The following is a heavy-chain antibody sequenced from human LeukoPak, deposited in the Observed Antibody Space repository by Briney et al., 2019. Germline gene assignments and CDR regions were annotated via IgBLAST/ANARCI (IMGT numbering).Heavy chain of an antibody. CDR1: GGSISSGGYY. D-gene: IGHD6-6*01. CDR3: ARVGGPRGKEQLLRAGDAFDI. Sequence: SETLSLTCTVSGGSISSGGYYWSWIRQPPGKGLEWMGFIYYSGSSYYNPSLKSRVTISVDTSKNQFSLKLSSVTAADTAVYYCARVGGPRGKEQLLRAGDAFDIWGQGTMVTVSS. J-gene: IGHJ3*02. CDR2: IYYSGSS. V-gene: IGHV4-61*08.